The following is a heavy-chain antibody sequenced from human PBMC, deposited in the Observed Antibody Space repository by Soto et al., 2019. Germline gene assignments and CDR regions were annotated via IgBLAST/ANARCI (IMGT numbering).Heavy chain of an antibody. D-gene: IGHD2-2*03. V-gene: IGHV3-33*01. Sequence: GGSLRLSCAASGFTFSSYGMHWVRQAPGKGLEWVAVIWYDGSNKYYADSVKGRFTISRDNSKNTLYLQMNSLRAEDTAVYYCARDLVDIVVVPAAMQYYYYYMDVWGKGTTVTVSS. J-gene: IGHJ6*03. CDR2: IWYDGSNK. CDR1: GFTFSSYG. CDR3: ARDLVDIVVVPAAMQYYYYYMDV.